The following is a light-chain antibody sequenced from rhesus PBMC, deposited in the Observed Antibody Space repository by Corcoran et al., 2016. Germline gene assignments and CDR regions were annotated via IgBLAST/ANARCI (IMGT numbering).Light chain of an antibody. V-gene: IGKV3-31*02. CDR1: QSVSSK. Sequence: EIVMTQSPATLSLSPGETATISCRTSQSVSSKLAGYQQKPGQAPRLLNYGASSRATGIPDRFSGSGSVTDFTLTISSLEPEDFAVYYCQETSNLWTFGQGTKVEFK. CDR2: GAS. CDR3: QETSNLWT. J-gene: IGKJ1*01.